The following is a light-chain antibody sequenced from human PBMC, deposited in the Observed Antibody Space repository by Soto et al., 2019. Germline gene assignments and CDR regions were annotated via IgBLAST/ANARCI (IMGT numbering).Light chain of an antibody. V-gene: IGKV1-12*01. Sequence: DIPMTQSPSSLSASVGDRVTITCRASQAISSWLAWYQQKPGRAPKLLIYSASSLQNGAPSRFTGSGSGTDFTLTITSLQPDDTAIYYCQQARSFPLTFGGGTKVDIK. CDR3: QQARSFPLT. CDR1: QAISSW. CDR2: SAS. J-gene: IGKJ4*01.